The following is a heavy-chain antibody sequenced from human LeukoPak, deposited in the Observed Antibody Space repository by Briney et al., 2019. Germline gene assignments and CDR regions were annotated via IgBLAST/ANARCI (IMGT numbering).Heavy chain of an antibody. Sequence: SGTLSLTCAVSGGSISSSNWWSWVRQPPGKGLEWIGEIYRSGSANYNPSLKSRVTISVDTPKNQFSLKLSSVTAADTAVYYCARGRNSSGRIVGATKGYYYMDVWGKGTTVTISS. V-gene: IGHV4-4*02. CDR3: ARGRNSSGRIVGATKGYYYMDV. CDR2: IYRSGSA. D-gene: IGHD1-26*01. J-gene: IGHJ6*03. CDR1: GGSISSSNW.